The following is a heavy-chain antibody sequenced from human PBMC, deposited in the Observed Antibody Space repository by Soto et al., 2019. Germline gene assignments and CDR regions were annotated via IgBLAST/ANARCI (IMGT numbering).Heavy chain of an antibody. J-gene: IGHJ6*02. CDR2: IIPIFGTA. Sequence: QVQLVQSGAEVKKPGSSVKVSCKASGGTFSSYAISWVRQAPGQGLEWMGGIIPIFGTANYAQKFQGRVTITADKSTSTGHMELSILRSEDTAVYYCARAGDIVGVVAATPYCYYGMDVWGQGTTVTVSS. V-gene: IGHV1-69*06. D-gene: IGHD2-15*01. CDR3: ARAGDIVGVVAATPYCYYGMDV. CDR1: GGTFSSYA.